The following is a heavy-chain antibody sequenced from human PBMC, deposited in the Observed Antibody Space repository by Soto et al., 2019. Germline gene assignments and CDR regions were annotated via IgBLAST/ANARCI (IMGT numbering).Heavy chain of an antibody. J-gene: IGHJ4*02. Sequence: SVKVSCKASGGTFGTYIISWVRQAPGQGLEWMGRVTPLLEITDYAQKFEGRATVTADESTSTVYLDLNSLTSDDSAVYYCAVGQAAALANWGQGTLVTVSS. CDR2: VTPLLEIT. CDR3: AVGQAAALAN. V-gene: IGHV1-69*02. D-gene: IGHD6-13*01. CDR1: GGTFGTYI.